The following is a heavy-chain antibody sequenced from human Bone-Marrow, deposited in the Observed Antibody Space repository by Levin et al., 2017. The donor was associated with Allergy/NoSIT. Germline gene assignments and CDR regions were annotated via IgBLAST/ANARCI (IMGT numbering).Heavy chain of an antibody. D-gene: IGHD6-6*01. V-gene: IGHV1-2*02. Sequence: ASVKVSCKASGYTFTGYYMHWVRQAPGQGLEWMGWINPNSGGTNYAQKFQGRVTMTRDTSISTAYMELSRLRSDDTAVYYCARAAARLGLRLDYWGQGTLVTVSS. CDR2: INPNSGGT. CDR1: GYTFTGYY. CDR3: ARAAARLGLRLDY. J-gene: IGHJ4*02.